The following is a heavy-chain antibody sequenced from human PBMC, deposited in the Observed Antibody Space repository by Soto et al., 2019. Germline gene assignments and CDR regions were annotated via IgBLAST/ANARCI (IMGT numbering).Heavy chain of an antibody. Sequence: PGGSLRLSCAASGFTFSSYAMSWVRQAPGKGLEWVSAISGSGGSTYYADSVKGRFTISRNNSKNTLYLQMNSLRAEDTAVYYCAKDTHILTGYPPKLYYYMAVWGKGTTVPGSS. CDR3: AKDTHILTGYPPKLYYYMAV. J-gene: IGHJ6*03. V-gene: IGHV3-23*01. CDR2: ISGSGGST. CDR1: GFTFSSYA. D-gene: IGHD3-9*01.